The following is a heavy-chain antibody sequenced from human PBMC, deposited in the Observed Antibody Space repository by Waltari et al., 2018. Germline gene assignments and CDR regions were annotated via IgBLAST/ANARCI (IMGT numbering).Heavy chain of an antibody. CDR3: PPPSFYYGMDV. J-gene: IGHJ6*02. CDR1: GFTFSTYA. Sequence: EVQLLESGGGLVQPGGSLRLCCAASGFTFSTYAMSWVRQAPGKGLEWVSAISGSGGSTYYADSVKGRFTISRDNSKNTLYLQMNSLRAEDTAVYYCPPPSFYYGMDVWGQGTTVTVSS. CDR2: ISGSGGST. V-gene: IGHV3-23*01.